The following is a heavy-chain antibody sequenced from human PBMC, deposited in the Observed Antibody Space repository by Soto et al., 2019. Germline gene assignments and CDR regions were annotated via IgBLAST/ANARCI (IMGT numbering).Heavy chain of an antibody. Sequence: GASVKVSCKASGYTFTGYYMHWVRQAPGQGLEWMGWINPNSGGTNYAQKYQGWVTMTRDTSISTAYMELSRLRSDDTAVYYCARGPRGVPAAMPENELDVWGQGTTVTVSS. V-gene: IGHV1-2*04. CDR3: ARGPRGVPAAMPENELDV. CDR2: INPNSGGT. D-gene: IGHD2-2*01. J-gene: IGHJ6*02. CDR1: GYTFTGYY.